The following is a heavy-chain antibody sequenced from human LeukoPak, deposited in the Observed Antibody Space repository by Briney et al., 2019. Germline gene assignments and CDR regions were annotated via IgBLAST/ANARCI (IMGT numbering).Heavy chain of an antibody. CDR2: INTNTGNP. Sequence: ASVKVSCKASGYTFTSYAMNWVRQAPGQGLEWMGWINTNTGNPTYAQGFTGRFVFSLDTSVSTAYLQISSLKAEDTAVYYCARDETYSSDWQPNHYYYYMDVWGKGTTVTVSS. V-gene: IGHV7-4-1*02. D-gene: IGHD6-19*01. CDR3: ARDETYSSDWQPNHYYYYMDV. CDR1: GYTFTSYA. J-gene: IGHJ6*03.